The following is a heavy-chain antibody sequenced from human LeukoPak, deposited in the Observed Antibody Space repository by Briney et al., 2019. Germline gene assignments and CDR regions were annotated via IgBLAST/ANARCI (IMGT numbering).Heavy chain of an antibody. D-gene: IGHD6-19*01. V-gene: IGHV4-4*08. CDR3: ARRAVAENYFDY. J-gene: IGHJ4*02. Sequence: SETLSLTCTVSGGSITSYFWSWIRQPPGKGLEWIGCIYSSGSTTYNPSLKSRVTISVDTSTNQFFLKLTSVTAADTAVYYCARRAVAENYFDYWGQGTLVTDSS. CDR2: IYSSGST. CDR1: GGSITSYF.